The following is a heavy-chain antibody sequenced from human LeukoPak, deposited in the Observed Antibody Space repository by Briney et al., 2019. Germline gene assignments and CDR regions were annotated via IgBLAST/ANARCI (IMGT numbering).Heavy chain of an antibody. CDR1: GFTFRSYW. Sequence: PGGSPRLSCAASGFTFRSYWMSWVRLAPGKGLEWVANINQDGSEKYYVDSVKGRFTISRDNAKKSLYLQMNSLRADDTAVYYCARDGGPFDSWGQGTLVTVSS. CDR3: ARDGGPFDS. D-gene: IGHD3-16*01. CDR2: INQDGSEK. V-gene: IGHV3-7*01. J-gene: IGHJ4*02.